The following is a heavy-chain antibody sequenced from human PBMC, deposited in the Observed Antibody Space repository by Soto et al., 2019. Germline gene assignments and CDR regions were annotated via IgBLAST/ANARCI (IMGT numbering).Heavy chain of an antibody. Sequence: QVQLVQSGAEVKKPGSSVKVSCKASGGTFSSYTISWVRQAPGQGLEWMGRIIPILGIANYAQKFQGRVTITADKSTSTAYMELSSLRSEDTAAYYCARGTAKNYYYGMDVWGQGTTVTVSS. CDR3: ARGTAKNYYYGMDV. CDR2: IIPILGIA. V-gene: IGHV1-69*02. J-gene: IGHJ6*02. CDR1: GGTFSSYT. D-gene: IGHD1-1*01.